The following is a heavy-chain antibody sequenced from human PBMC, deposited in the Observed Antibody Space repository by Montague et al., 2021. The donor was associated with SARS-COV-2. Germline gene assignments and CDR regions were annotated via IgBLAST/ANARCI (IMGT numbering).Heavy chain of an antibody. V-gene: IGHV3-23*01. CDR3: AKEEAAIVSPLFDS. Sequence: HYADSVEGRFTISRDNSRDTLYLQMTSLRAEDTAVYYCAKEEAAIVSPLFDSWGQGTLVIVSA. J-gene: IGHJ4*02. D-gene: IGHD6-13*01.